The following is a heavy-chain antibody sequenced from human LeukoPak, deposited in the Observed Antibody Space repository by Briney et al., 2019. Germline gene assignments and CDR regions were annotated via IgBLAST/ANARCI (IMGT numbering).Heavy chain of an antibody. CDR1: GFTFSDYS. V-gene: IGHV3-48*01. CDR2: INAFSSAI. CDR3: AKSLYGGCDY. Sequence: PGGSLRLSCAASGFTFSDYSMNWVRQAPGKGPEWVCYINAFSSAIYYADSVKGRFTIFRDNSKNTVYLQMNSLRVEDTAVYYCAKSLYGGCDYWGQGTVVTVSS. J-gene: IGHJ4*02. D-gene: IGHD3-16*02.